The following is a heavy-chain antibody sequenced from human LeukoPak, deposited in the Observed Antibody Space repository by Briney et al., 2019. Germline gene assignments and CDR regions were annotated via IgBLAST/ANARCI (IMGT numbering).Heavy chain of an antibody. D-gene: IGHD6-6*01. J-gene: IGHJ4*02. CDR3: ARHGPRLVPFDY. V-gene: IGHV4-59*08. CDR1: GGSISSYY. CDR2: IYYSGST. Sequence: WETLCLTCTVSGGSISSYYWSWIRQPPGKGLERIGYIYYSGSTNYNPSLKSRVTISVDTSKNQFSLKLSSVTAADTAVYYCARHGPRLVPFDYWGQAPMATVSS.